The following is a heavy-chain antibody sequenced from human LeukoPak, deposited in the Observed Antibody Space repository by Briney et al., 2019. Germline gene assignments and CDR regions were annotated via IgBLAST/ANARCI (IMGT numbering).Heavy chain of an antibody. V-gene: IGHV3-48*01. Sequence: GGSLRLSCAASGFTFSIYSMNWVRQAPGKGLEWASYISSSSTTIYYADSVKGRFTISRDNAKNSLYLQMHSLRAEDTAVYYCARAPYDSSGYFGSWGQGTLVTVSS. J-gene: IGHJ4*02. CDR1: GFTFSIYS. D-gene: IGHD3-22*01. CDR2: ISSSSTTI. CDR3: ARAPYDSSGYFGS.